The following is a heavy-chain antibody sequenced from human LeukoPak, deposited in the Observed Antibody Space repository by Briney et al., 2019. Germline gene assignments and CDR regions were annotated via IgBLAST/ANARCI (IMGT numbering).Heavy chain of an antibody. Sequence: GGSLRLSCAASGFTFSSYGMHWARQAPGKGLEWVAVISYDGSNKYYADSVKGRITISRDNSKNTLYLQMNSLRAEDTAVYYCARRKGFGSGSDYWGQGTLVTVSS. D-gene: IGHD3-10*01. V-gene: IGHV3-30*03. CDR3: ARRKGFGSGSDY. CDR2: ISYDGSNK. J-gene: IGHJ4*02. CDR1: GFTFSSYG.